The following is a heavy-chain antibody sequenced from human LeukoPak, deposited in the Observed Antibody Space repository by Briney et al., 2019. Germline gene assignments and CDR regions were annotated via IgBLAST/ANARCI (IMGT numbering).Heavy chain of an antibody. V-gene: IGHV4-30-2*01. J-gene: IGHJ4*02. CDR3: ARDWEPGIDY. CDR2: IYRSGST. D-gene: IGHD7-27*01. CDR1: GGSISSGGYY. Sequence: SETLSLTCTVSGGSISSGGYYWSWIRQPPGKGLEWIGYIYRSGSTYYNSSLKSRVTISVDRSKNQFSLKLSSVTAADTAVYYCARDWEPGIDYWGQGTLVTVSS.